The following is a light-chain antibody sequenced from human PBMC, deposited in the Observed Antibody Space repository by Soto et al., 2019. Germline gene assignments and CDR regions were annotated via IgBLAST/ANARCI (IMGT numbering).Light chain of an antibody. V-gene: IGKV3-20*01. Sequence: EIVLTHSPGTLSLSPGERATLSCRARQSVSSSYLAWYQQKPGQAPRLLIYGASSRATGIPDRFSGSRSGTDFTLTISRLEPEDFAVYYCQQYGNSPQTFGQGTKVDIK. CDR2: GAS. J-gene: IGKJ1*01. CDR1: QSVSSSY. CDR3: QQYGNSPQT.